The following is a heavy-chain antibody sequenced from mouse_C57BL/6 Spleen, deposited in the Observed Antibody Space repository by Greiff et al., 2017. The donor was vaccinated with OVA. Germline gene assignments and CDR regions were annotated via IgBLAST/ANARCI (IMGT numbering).Heavy chain of an antibody. Sequence: VQLQQSGAELVKPGASVKLSCKASGYTFTSYWMHWVKQRPGQGLEWIGMIHPNSGSTNYNEKFKSKATLTVDKSSSTAYMQLSSLTSEDSAVYYCARRPYYSMSWFAYWGQGTLVTVSA. CDR3: ARRPYYSMSWFAY. D-gene: IGHD2-5*01. J-gene: IGHJ3*01. CDR1: GYTFTSYW. CDR2: IHPNSGST. V-gene: IGHV1-64*01.